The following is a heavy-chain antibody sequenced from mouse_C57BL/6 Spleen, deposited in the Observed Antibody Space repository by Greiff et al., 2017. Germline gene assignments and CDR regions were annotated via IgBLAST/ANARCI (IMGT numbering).Heavy chain of an antibody. CDR1: GYSFTGYY. CDR2: INPSTGGT. D-gene: IGHD1-1*01. Sequence: VQLQQSGPELVKPGASVKISCKASGYSFTGYYMNWVKQSPEKSLEWIGEINPSTGGTTYNQKFKAKATLTVDKSSSTAYTQLKSLTSEDSAVYYCARSGYYGSRVFDYWGQGTTLTVSS. J-gene: IGHJ2*01. CDR3: ARSGYYGSRVFDY. V-gene: IGHV1-42*01.